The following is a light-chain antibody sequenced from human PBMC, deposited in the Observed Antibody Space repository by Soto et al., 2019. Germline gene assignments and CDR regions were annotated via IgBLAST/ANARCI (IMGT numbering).Light chain of an antibody. J-gene: IGLJ1*01. Sequence: SGYWVPRHGRPISCTGTSSDVGLYNYVSWYRHLPGKAPELIIYDVSNRPSGVSNRFSGSKSANTASLTISGLQAEDEADYYCNSYTSSGTYVFGTGTKVT. CDR2: DVS. CDR1: SSDVGLYNY. CDR3: NSYTSSGTYV. V-gene: IGLV2-14*03.